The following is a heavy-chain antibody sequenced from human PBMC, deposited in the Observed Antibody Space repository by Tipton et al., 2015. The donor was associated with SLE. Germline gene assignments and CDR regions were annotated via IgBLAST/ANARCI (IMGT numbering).Heavy chain of an antibody. V-gene: IGHV1-8*01. CDR1: GYTFSSHD. CDR3: ARGGSYYDTSGYFYYFDN. Sequence: QSGPEVKKPGASVKVSCKASGYTFSSHDINWVRQATGRGLEWMGWMNANSGNTDYAQKFQGRVTMTRDTSISTAYMELSSLRSEDTAVYYCARGGSYYDTSGYFYYFDNWGRGTLVTVSS. J-gene: IGHJ4*02. D-gene: IGHD3-22*01. CDR2: MNANSGNT.